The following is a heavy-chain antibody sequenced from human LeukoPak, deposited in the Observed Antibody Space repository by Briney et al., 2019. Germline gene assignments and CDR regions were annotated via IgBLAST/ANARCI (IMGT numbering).Heavy chain of an antibody. CDR3: ARSSRVDSSGYYTYYYYSMDV. J-gene: IGHJ6*02. V-gene: IGHV4-4*02. CDR2: INHSGST. D-gene: IGHD3-22*01. Sequence: PSETLSLTCAVSGGSISSNNWWSWVRQPPGKGLEWIGEINHSGSTNYNPSLKSRVTISVDTSKNQFSLKLSSVTAADTAVYYCARSSRVDSSGYYTYYYYSMDVWGQGTTVTVSS. CDR1: GGSISSNNW.